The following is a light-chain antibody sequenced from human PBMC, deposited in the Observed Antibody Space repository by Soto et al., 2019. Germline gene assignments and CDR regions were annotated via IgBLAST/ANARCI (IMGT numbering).Light chain of an antibody. CDR2: EAS. CDR3: QQYSSLPWT. Sequence: DIQMTQSPSTLSASVGDTVTISCRASQTISTYLAWYQQEPGKAPKLLLFEASALKGGVPSRFSGSGSATEFTLTINNLQPGDFATYYCQQYSSLPWTFGQGSKVDVK. J-gene: IGKJ1*01. V-gene: IGKV1-5*03. CDR1: QTISTY.